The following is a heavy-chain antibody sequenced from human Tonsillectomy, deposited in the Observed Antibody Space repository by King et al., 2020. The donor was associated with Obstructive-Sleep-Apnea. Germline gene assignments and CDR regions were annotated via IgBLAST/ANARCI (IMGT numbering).Heavy chain of an antibody. J-gene: IGHJ5*02. CDR3: ARDRGYCSTTACYEYNWFDP. CDR2: TYYRSKWYN. D-gene: IGHD2-2*01. V-gene: IGHV6-1*01. CDR1: GDHVSSNSAA. Sequence: VQLQQSGPGLVKPSQTLSLTCALSGDHVSSNSAAWNWIRQSPSRGLEWLGRTYYRSKWYNDYAVSVKGRITINPDTSKNQFSLQLHSVTPEDTAVYYCARDRGYCSTTACYEYNWFDPWGQGTLVTVSS.